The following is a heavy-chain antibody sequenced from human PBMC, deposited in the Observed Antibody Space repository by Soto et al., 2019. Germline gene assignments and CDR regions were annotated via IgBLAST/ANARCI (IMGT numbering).Heavy chain of an antibody. J-gene: IGHJ4*02. D-gene: IGHD3-16*01. CDR3: ARVGGRRIGDY. V-gene: IGHV1-2*02. CDR1: GYTFTGYY. Sequence: QVQLVQSGAEVKKPGASVKVSCNPSGYTFTGYYMHWVRQAPGQGLEWMGWINPNSGGTNYAQKVQGRVTMTRDTSISTAYMELSRLRSDDTAVYYCARVGGRRIGDYWCQGTLVTVSS. CDR2: INPNSGGT.